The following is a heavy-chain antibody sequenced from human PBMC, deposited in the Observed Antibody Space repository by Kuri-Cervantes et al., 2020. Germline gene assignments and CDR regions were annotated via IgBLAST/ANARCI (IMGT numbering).Heavy chain of an antibody. CDR1: GGSISSYY. Sequence: GSLRLSCTVSGGSISSYYWGWIRQPPGKGLEWIGSIYYSGSTYYNPSLKSRVTISVDTSKNQFSLKLSSVTAADTAVYYCARGGDGYRRYFDYWGQGTLVTVSS. CDR2: IYYSGST. CDR3: ARGGDGYRRYFDY. J-gene: IGHJ4*02. V-gene: IGHV4-39*01. D-gene: IGHD5-24*01.